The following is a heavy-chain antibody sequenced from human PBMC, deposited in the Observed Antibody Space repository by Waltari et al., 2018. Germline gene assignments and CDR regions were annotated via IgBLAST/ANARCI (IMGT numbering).Heavy chain of an antibody. CDR1: GGTFSSYT. D-gene: IGHD3-16*01. CDR3: AGDARKGAPYWFDP. V-gene: IGHV1-69*08. Sequence: QVQLVQSGAEVKKPGSSVKVSCKASGGTFSSYTISWVRQAPGQGLEWMGRSIPSLGIANYAQKFQGRVTITADNSTSTASMELSSLRSEDTAGDYCAGDARKGAPYWFDPWGQGTLVTVSS. J-gene: IGHJ5*02. CDR2: SIPSLGIA.